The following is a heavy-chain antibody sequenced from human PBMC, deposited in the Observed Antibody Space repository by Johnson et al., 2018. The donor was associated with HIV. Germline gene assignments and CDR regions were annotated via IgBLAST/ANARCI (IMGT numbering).Heavy chain of an antibody. J-gene: IGHJ3*02. D-gene: IGHD5-18*01. Sequence: QVQLVESGGGVVQPGRSLRLSCAASGFTFSTYGMHWVRQAPGKGLEWVAVISYDGSNKYYADSVKGRFTISRDNSRNALYLQMNSLRVEDTAVYYCAIEPRLLTDAFDIWGQGTMVTVSS. V-gene: IGHV3-30*19. CDR3: AIEPRLLTDAFDI. CDR2: ISYDGSNK. CDR1: GFTFSTYG.